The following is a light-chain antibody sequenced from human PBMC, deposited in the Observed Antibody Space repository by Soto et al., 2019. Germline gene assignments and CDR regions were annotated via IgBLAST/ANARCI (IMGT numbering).Light chain of an antibody. CDR2: GAS. CDR3: QQYNNWPPVT. Sequence: ETVMTQSPATLSVSPGERATLSCRASQSVSSNLAWYQQKPGQAPRLLIYGASTRATGIPARFSGSGSGTEFPLTISSLQSEDFAVYYCQQYNNWPPVTFGGGTKVEIK. J-gene: IGKJ4*01. CDR1: QSVSSN. V-gene: IGKV3-15*01.